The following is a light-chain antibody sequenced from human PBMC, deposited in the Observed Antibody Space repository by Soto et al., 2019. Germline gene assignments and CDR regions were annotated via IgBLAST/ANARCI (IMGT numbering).Light chain of an antibody. V-gene: IGKV4-1*01. CDR3: QQCYSSWT. Sequence: IVMTQSPDSLAVSLGERATINCKSSQRVLYSSNNKNYLAWYQQKPGQPPKLLIYWASTRESGVPDRFSGSGSGTDFTLTISSLQAEDVTVYYCQQCYSSWTFGQGTKVEIK. J-gene: IGKJ1*01. CDR1: QRVLYSSNNKNY. CDR2: WAS.